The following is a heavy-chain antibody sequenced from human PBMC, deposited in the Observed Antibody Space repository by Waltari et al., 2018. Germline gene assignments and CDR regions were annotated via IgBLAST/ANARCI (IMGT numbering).Heavy chain of an antibody. V-gene: IGHV3-74*01. J-gene: IGHJ6*02. CDR2: MSMDGSST. D-gene: IGHD3-22*01. CDR3: ARVATKTYSSPVPGRPYYYGMDV. CDR1: GFTFSRYW. Sequence: EEQLVESGGGLAQPGESLRLSCAASGFTFSRYWMDWVRQAPGKGLVLFLRMSMDGSSTTDADSVKGRFTISRDNAKNTLYVQMNRLRAEDTAVYYCARVATKTYSSPVPGRPYYYGMDVWGQGTTVTVSS.